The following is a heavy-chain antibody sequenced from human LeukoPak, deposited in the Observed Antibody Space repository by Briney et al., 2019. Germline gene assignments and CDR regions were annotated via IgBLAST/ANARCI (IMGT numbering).Heavy chain of an antibody. Sequence: GGSLRLSCTASGFTFGDYAMSWVRQAPGKGLEWVGFIRSKAYGRTTEYAASVKGRLTISRDDSKSIAYLQMNSLKTEDTAVYYCTRESYDLGYPDYWGQGTLVTVSS. D-gene: IGHD3-16*01. CDR3: TRESYDLGYPDY. V-gene: IGHV3-49*04. CDR2: IRSKAYGRTT. J-gene: IGHJ4*02. CDR1: GFTFGDYA.